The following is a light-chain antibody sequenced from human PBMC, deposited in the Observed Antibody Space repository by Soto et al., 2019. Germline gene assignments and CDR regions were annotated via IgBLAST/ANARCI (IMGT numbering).Light chain of an antibody. CDR2: AAS. V-gene: IGKV1-39*01. J-gene: IGKJ1*01. CDR1: QSISSY. Sequence: DIQMTQSPSSLSASVGDRVTIACRASQSISSYLNWYQHKPGKAPKLLIYAASSLQSGVPSRFSGSGSGTDFILSIRSLQPEDFATYYCQQRYSTLFTFGQGTKMEI. CDR3: QQRYSTLFT.